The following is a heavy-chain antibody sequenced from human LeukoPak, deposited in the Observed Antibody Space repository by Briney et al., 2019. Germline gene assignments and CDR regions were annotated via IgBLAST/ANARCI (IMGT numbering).Heavy chain of an antibody. CDR3: ATVEYVWSGRFDY. D-gene: IGHD3-3*01. CDR2: IYHSGST. Sequence: SETLSLTCTVSGYSISSGYYWGWIRQPPGKGLEWIGSIYHSGSTYYNPSLKSRVTISVDPSKHQFSLKLSSVTAADTAVYYCATVEYVWSGRFDYWGQGTLVTVSS. CDR1: GYSISSGYY. J-gene: IGHJ4*02. V-gene: IGHV4-38-2*02.